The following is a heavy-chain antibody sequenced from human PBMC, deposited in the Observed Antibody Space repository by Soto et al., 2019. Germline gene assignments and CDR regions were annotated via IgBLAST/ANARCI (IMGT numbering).Heavy chain of an antibody. Sequence: SETLSLTCAVYGGSFSGYYWSWIRQPPGKGLEWIGEINHSGSTNYNPSLKSRVTISVDTSKNQFSLKLSSVTAADTAVYYCARAPKCSGGSCYSPNIDWFDPWGQGTLVPVSS. CDR2: INHSGST. V-gene: IGHV4-34*01. J-gene: IGHJ5*02. CDR1: GGSFSGYY. D-gene: IGHD2-15*01. CDR3: ARAPKCSGGSCYSPNIDWFDP.